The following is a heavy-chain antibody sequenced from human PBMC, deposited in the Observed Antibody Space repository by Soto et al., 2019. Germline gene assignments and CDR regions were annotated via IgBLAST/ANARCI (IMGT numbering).Heavy chain of an antibody. J-gene: IGHJ3*02. CDR3: ARDGGGDLKAFDI. V-gene: IGHV3-21*01. CDR1: GFTFSTYS. CDR2: ISSSSSYI. Sequence: EVQLVESGGGLVKPGGSLRLSCAASGFTFSTYSMNWVRQAPGKGLEWVSSISSSSSYIYYADSVKGRFTISRDNAKNSLYLQRTGLRAEEPAVYYGARDGGGDLKAFDIWGQGTMVTVSS. D-gene: IGHD3-16*01.